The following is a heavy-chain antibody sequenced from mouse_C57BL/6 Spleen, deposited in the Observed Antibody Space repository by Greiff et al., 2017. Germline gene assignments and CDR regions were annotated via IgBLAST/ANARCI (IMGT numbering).Heavy chain of an antibody. J-gene: IGHJ2*01. CDR3: ARDEDTTVVDYFDY. CDR1: GFTFSSYA. CDR2: ISDGGSYT. V-gene: IGHV5-4*01. Sequence: EVKLMESGGGLVKPGGSLKLSCAASGFTFSSYAMSWVRQTPEKRLEWVATISDGGSYTYYPDNVKGRFTISRDNAKNNLYLQMSHLKSEDTAMYYCARDEDTTVVDYFDYWGQGTTLTVSS. D-gene: IGHD1-1*01.